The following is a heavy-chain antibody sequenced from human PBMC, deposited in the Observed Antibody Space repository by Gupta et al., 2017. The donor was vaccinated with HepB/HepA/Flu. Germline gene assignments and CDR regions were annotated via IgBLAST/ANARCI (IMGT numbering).Heavy chain of an antibody. CDR3: ARGGELLGGGLDY. J-gene: IGHJ4*02. Sequence: QVQLQQWGAGLLKPSETLSLTCAVYGGSFSGYYWSWIRQPPGKGLEWIGEINHSGSTNYNPSLKSRVTISVDTSKNQFSLKLSSVTAADTAVYYCARGGELLGGGLDYWGQGTLVTVSS. D-gene: IGHD1-26*01. V-gene: IGHV4-34*01. CDR1: GGSFSGYY. CDR2: INHSGST.